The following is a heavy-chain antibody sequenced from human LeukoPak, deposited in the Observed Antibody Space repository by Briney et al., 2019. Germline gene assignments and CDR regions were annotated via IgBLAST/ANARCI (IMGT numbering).Heavy chain of an antibody. V-gene: IGHV3-7*05. CDR2: IIQHGSQT. CDR3: ARSDSQGAFDS. CDR1: GFTFSGYW. D-gene: IGHD2-15*01. J-gene: IGHJ3*02. Sequence: GGSLRLSCAASGFTFSGYWMSWVRQAPGKGLERVANIIQHGSQTYYAESVKGRCTISRDNAKNSLYLQMNSLRDEDTAVYYCARSDSQGAFDSWGQGTMVTVSS.